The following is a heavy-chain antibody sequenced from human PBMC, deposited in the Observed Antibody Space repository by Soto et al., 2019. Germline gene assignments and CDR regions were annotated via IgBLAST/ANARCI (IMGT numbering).Heavy chain of an antibody. CDR3: AREVIVLVPAATYYYYGMDV. D-gene: IGHD2-2*01. J-gene: IGHJ6*02. V-gene: IGHV3-53*01. CDR2: IYSGGST. Sequence: GGSLRLSCAASGFTVSSNYMSWVRQAPGKGLEWVSVIYSGGSTYYADSVKGRFTISRDNSKNTLYLQMNSLRAEDTAVYYCAREVIVLVPAATYYYYGMDVWGQGTTVTVSS. CDR1: GFTVSSNY.